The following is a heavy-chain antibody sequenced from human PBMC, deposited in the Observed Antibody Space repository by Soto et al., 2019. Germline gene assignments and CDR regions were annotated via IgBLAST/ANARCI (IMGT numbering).Heavy chain of an antibody. J-gene: IGHJ6*02. CDR3: VRLPIVVVPAAPYYYYGMDV. CDR2: IYPGDSDT. CDR1: GYSFTSYW. D-gene: IGHD2-2*01. Sequence: PGESLKISCKGSGYSFTSYWIGWVRQMPGKGLEWMGIIYPGDSDTRYSPSFQGQVTISVDTSKNQFSLKLSSVTAADTAVYYCVRLPIVVVPAAPYYYYGMDVWGQGTTVTVSS. V-gene: IGHV5-51*01.